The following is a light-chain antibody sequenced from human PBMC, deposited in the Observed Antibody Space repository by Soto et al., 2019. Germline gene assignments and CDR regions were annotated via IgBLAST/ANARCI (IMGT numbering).Light chain of an antibody. Sequence: QSVLTQPPSVSAAPGQKVTISCCGRSSNIGNNYVSWYQQLPGTAPKLLIYDNNKRPSGIPDRFSGSKSGTSATLGITGLQTGDEADYYCGTWDSSLSARYVVFGGGTKLTVL. V-gene: IGLV1-51*01. CDR2: DNN. CDR1: SSNIGNNY. CDR3: GTWDSSLSARYVV. J-gene: IGLJ2*01.